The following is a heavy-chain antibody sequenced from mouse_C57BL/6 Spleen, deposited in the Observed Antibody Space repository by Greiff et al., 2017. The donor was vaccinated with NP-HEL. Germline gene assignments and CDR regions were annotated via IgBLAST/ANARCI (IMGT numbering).Heavy chain of an antibody. V-gene: IGHV14-4*01. Sequence: EVQLQQSGAELVRPGASVKLSCTASGFTIKDDYMHWVKQRPEQGLEWIGWIDPENGDNEYASTFQGKATITADTSSNTDYQQLSSLTSENTAVYCWTTVYGSGIFDYWGQGTTLTVSS. CDR1: GFTIKDDY. D-gene: IGHD1-1*01. J-gene: IGHJ2*01. CDR2: IDPENGDN. CDR3: TTVYGSGIFDY.